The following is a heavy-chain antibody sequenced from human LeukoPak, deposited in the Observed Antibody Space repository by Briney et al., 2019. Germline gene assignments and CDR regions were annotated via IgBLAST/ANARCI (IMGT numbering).Heavy chain of an antibody. J-gene: IGHJ6*03. CDR1: GYSFTNYW. Sequence: GESLKISCKGSGYSFTNYWIGWVRQIPGKGLEWMGIIYPGDSDTRYSPSFQGQVTISADKSTSTAYLQWSSLKASDTAMYFCARFGVVPYYYYMDVWGKGTTVTASS. V-gene: IGHV5-51*01. CDR3: ARFGVVPYYYYMDV. CDR2: IYPGDSDT. D-gene: IGHD3-3*01.